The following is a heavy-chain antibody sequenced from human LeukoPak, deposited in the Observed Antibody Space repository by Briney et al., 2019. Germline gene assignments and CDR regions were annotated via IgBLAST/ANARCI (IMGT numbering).Heavy chain of an antibody. J-gene: IGHJ6*03. CDR2: INPNSGGT. CDR1: GYTFTAYY. Sequence: AAVKVSCKTSGYTFTAYYMHWVRQAPGQGLEWMGWINPNSGGTNYAQKFQGRVTMTRDTSISTAYMELSRLRSDDTAVYYCARGRGQWLVRGVNVYMDVWGKGTTVTVSS. D-gene: IGHD6-19*01. CDR3: ARGRGQWLVRGVNVYMDV. V-gene: IGHV1-2*02.